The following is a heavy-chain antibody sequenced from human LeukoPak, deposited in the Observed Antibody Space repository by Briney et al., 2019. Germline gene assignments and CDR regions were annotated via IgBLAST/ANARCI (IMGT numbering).Heavy chain of an antibody. CDR1: GFTFSNYA. CDR3: AKALSHAIVVAAHPDY. V-gene: IGHV3-23*01. J-gene: IGHJ4*02. D-gene: IGHD2-2*01. CDR2: ISGSGGIT. Sequence: GGSLRLSCAASGFTFSNYAMTWVRQAPGKGLEWVSGISGSGGITYYADSVKGRFTISRDNSKNTLDLQMNSLRAEDTALYYCAKALSHAIVVAAHPDYWGQGTLVTVSS.